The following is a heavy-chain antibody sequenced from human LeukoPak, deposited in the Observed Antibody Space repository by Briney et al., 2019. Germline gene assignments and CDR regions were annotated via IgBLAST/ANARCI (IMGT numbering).Heavy chain of an antibody. CDR2: ISNSGSAI. J-gene: IGHJ4*02. CDR1: GFTFTDYY. Sequence: GGSLRLSCAASGFTFTDYYMSWVRQAPGKGLEWVSYISNSGSAIYYADSVKGRFTISRDNTKNSLYLQMNSLRAEDTAVYYCATYNFWSGCFDYWGQGTLVTVSS. D-gene: IGHD3-3*01. V-gene: IGHV3-11*04. CDR3: ATYNFWSGCFDY.